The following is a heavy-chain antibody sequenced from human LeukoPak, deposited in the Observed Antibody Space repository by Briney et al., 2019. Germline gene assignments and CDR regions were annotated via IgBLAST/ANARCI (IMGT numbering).Heavy chain of an antibody. CDR3: TTQRRDYGDYVYYYYYMDV. V-gene: IGHV3-48*01. Sequence: GGSLRLSCAASGFTFSSYSMNWVRQAPGKGLEWVSYISSSSSTIYYADSVKGRFTISRDNAKNSLYLQMNSLRAEDTAVYYCTTQRRDYGDYVYYYYYMDVWGKGTTVTISS. D-gene: IGHD4-17*01. CDR1: GFTFSSYS. CDR2: ISSSSSTI. J-gene: IGHJ6*03.